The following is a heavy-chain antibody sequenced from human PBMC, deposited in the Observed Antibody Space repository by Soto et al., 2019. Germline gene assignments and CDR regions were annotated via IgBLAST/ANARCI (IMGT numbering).Heavy chain of an antibody. CDR3: ASPRKPRSSCSGGSCYSLGLGR. D-gene: IGHD2-15*01. J-gene: IGHJ4*02. CDR1: GGTFSSYA. Sequence: GASVKVSCKASGGTFSSYAISWVRQAPGQGLEWMGGIIPIFGTANYAQKFQGRVTITADESTSTAYMELSSLRSEDTAVYYCASPRKPRSSCSGGSCYSLGLGRWRQGTLVPVSS. V-gene: IGHV1-69*13. CDR2: IIPIFGTA.